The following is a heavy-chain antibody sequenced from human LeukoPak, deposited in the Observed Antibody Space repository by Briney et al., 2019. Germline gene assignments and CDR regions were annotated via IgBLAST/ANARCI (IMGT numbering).Heavy chain of an antibody. V-gene: IGHV1-69*01. J-gene: IGHJ6*02. Sequence: GSSVKVSCKASGGTFSSYAISWVRQAPEQGLEWMGGIIPIFGTANYAQKFQGRVTITADESTSTAYMELSSLRSEDTAVYYCARIDDYSPNYYYYGMDVWGQGTTVTVSS. CDR3: ARIDDYSPNYYYYGMDV. CDR2: IIPIFGTA. D-gene: IGHD4-11*01. CDR1: GGTFSSYA.